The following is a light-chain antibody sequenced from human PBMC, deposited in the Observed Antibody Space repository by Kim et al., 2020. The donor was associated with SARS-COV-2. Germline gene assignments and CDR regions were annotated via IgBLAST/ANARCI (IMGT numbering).Light chain of an antibody. V-gene: IGKV1-39*01. Sequence: SASVGDSVTITCRASQSISRYLNWYQQKPGKAPKLLIYDASSLQSGVPSRFSGSGSGTDFTLTISSLQPEDFATYYCQQSYSAPRTFGQGPSWRS. J-gene: IGKJ2*01. CDR2: DAS. CDR1: QSISRY. CDR3: QQSYSAPRT.